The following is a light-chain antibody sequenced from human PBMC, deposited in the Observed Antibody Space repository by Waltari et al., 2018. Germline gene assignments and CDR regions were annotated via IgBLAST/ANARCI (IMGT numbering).Light chain of an antibody. CDR2: GAS. CDR1: QNIITY. CDR3: QQSYSTPRT. V-gene: IGKV1-39*01. J-gene: IGKJ1*01. Sequence: DILLTQSPSSLSASVGARVTITSRASQNIITYLNWYQHKPGKAPKLLIYGASTLQNGVPSRFSGFGSGTDFTLTLTGLQPGDIATYYCQQSYSTPRTFGQGTKVELK.